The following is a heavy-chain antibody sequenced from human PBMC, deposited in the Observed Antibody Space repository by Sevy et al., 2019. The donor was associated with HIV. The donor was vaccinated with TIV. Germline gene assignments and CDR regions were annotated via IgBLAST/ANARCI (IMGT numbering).Heavy chain of an antibody. D-gene: IGHD4-17*01. Sequence: ASVNVSCQASASIFTYYALHWVRQAPGQGPEWMGWIVLGNGRTKYSEDFQGRVTFTRDKSARVAYMGLSSLTSEDTAVYYCARGWGPTVTKFDYWGQGRLIIVSS. J-gene: IGHJ4*02. V-gene: IGHV1-3*01. CDR2: IVLGNGRT. CDR3: ARGWGPTVTKFDY. CDR1: ASIFTYYA.